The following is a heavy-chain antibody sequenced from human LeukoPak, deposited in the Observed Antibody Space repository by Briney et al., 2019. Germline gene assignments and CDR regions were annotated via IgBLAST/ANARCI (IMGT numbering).Heavy chain of an antibody. V-gene: IGHV1-69*13. CDR1: GGTFSSYA. CDR2: IIPIFGTA. J-gene: IGHJ4*02. D-gene: IGHD3-22*01. Sequence: SVKVSCKASGGTFSSYAISWVRQAPGQGLEWMGGIIPIFGTANCAQKFQGRVTITADESTSTAYMELSSLRSEDTAVYYCARDDYYDSSGYPDYWGQGTLVTVSS. CDR3: ARDDYYDSSGYPDY.